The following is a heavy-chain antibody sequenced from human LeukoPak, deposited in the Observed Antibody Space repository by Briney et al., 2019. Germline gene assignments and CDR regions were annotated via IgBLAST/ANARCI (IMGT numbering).Heavy chain of an antibody. D-gene: IGHD5-18*01. CDR3: ASSQRGYSYGYGY. V-gene: IGHV5-51*01. CDR1: GYSFTSYW. J-gene: IGHJ4*02. Sequence: GESLKISCKGSGYSFTSYWIGWVRQMPGKGLEWMGIIYPGDSDTRYSPSFQGQVTISADKSISTAYLQWSSLKAADTAMYYCASSQRGYSYGYGYWGQGTLVTVSS. CDR2: IYPGDSDT.